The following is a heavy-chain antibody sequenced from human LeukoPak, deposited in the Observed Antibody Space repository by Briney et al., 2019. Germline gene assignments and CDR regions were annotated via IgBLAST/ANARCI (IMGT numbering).Heavy chain of an antibody. CDR1: GYTLTELS. V-gene: IGHV1-24*01. D-gene: IGHD3-22*01. CDR3: ARAMGGDNSGYRPFDY. CDR2: FDPEDGET. Sequence: ASVKVSCKVSGYTLTELSMHWVRQAPGKGLEWMGGFDPEDGETIYAQKFQGRVTMTEDTSTDTAYMELSSLRSDDTAVYYCARAMGGDNSGYRPFDYRGQGTLVTVSS. J-gene: IGHJ4*02.